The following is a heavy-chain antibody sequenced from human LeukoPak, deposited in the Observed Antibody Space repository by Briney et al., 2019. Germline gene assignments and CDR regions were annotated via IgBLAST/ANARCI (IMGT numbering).Heavy chain of an antibody. CDR1: GGSFSSYA. CDR3: ARHISGSWGYYFDY. Sequence: SVKVSGKASGGSFSSYAIIWVRQAPGQGLEWMGRIIPILGIANYAQKFQGRVTITADKSTSTAYMELSSLRSEDTAVYYCARHISGSWGYYFDYWGQGTLVTVSS. CDR2: IIPILGIA. D-gene: IGHD1-26*01. V-gene: IGHV1-69*04. J-gene: IGHJ4*02.